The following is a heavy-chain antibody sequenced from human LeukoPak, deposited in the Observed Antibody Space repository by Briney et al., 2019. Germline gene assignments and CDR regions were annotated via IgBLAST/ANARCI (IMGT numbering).Heavy chain of an antibody. V-gene: IGHV1-69*13. CDR2: IIPIFGTA. Sequence: SVKVSCKASGGTFSSYAISWVRQAPGQGLEWMGGIIPIFGTANYAQKFQGRVTITADESTSTAYMELSSLRAEDTAVYYCARAWAYYDYSNYVNYYYGMDVWGQGTTVTVSS. D-gene: IGHD4-11*01. CDR1: GGTFSSYA. J-gene: IGHJ6*02. CDR3: ARAWAYYDYSNYVNYYYGMDV.